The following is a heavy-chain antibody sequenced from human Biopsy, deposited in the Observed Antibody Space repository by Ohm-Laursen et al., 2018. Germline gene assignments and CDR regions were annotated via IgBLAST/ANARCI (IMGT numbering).Heavy chain of an antibody. J-gene: IGHJ6*02. CDR2: INPNSGNA. V-gene: IGHV1-2*02. CDR3: ARVPAYPSIDGYYGLDL. Sequence: SVKVSCKTSGYTFAGYYLHWVRQAPGHGLEWMGWINPNSGNANYAQSFQGRLTVTRDTSISTAYMELTSPTFDDTAIYYCARVPAYPSIDGYYGLDLWGQGTTVIVSS. D-gene: IGHD3-9*01. CDR1: GYTFAGYY.